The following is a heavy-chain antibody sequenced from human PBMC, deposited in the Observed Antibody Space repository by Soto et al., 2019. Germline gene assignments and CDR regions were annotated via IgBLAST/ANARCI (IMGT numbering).Heavy chain of an antibody. D-gene: IGHD3-3*01. CDR3: ARPNDYWNGYGPFDY. CDR2: ISYTGNT. J-gene: IGHJ4*02. CDR1: GRSISSVGYY. Sequence: QVQLQASGPGLVKPSQTLSLTCAVSGRSISSVGYYWSWVRQHPGKGLEWIGSISYTGNTYYNPSLEHRLSISLDTSENRFYLRLNSVTAADTAIYYCARPNDYWNGYGPFDYWGQGSLVTVSS. V-gene: IGHV4-31*11.